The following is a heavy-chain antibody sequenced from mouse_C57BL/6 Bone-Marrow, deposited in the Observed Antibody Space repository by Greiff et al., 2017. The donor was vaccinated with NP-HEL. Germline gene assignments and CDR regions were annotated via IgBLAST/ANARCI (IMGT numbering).Heavy chain of an antibody. CDR2: ISYDGSN. V-gene: IGHV3-6*01. J-gene: IGHJ4*01. CDR3: ARGGLRRVPHGTWAYAMDY. CDR1: GYSITSGYY. D-gene: IGHD2-4*01. Sequence: EVKVEESGPGLVKPSQSLSLTCSVTGYSITSGYYWNWIRQFPGNKLEWMGYISYDGSNNYNPSLKNRISITRDTSKNQFFLKLNSVTTEDTATYYCARGGLRRVPHGTWAYAMDYWGQGTSVTVSS.